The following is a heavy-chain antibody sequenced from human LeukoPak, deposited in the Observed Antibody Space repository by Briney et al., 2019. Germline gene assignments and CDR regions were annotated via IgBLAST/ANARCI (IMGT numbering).Heavy chain of an antibody. Sequence: SETLSLTCAVYGGSISDHYWSWIRQHPGKGLEWIGYIYYSGSTYYNPSLKSRVTISVDTSKNQFSLKLSSVTAADTAVYYCAKLILGATDYGMDVWGQGTTVTVSS. D-gene: IGHD1-26*01. CDR3: AKLILGATDYGMDV. V-gene: IGHV4-31*11. CDR2: IYYSGST. J-gene: IGHJ6*02. CDR1: GGSISDHY.